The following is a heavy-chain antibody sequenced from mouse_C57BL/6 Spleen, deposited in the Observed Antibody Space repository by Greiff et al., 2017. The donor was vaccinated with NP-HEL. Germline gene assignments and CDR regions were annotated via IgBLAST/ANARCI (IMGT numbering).Heavy chain of an antibody. CDR1: GFTFSSYG. Sequence: EVKLMESGGDLVKPGGSLKLSCAASGFTFSSYGMSWVRQTPDKRLEWVATISSGGSYTYYLDSVKGRFTISRDNAKNTLYLQMSSLKSEDTAMYYCARHDLYGSSPYWYFDVWGTGTTVTVSS. V-gene: IGHV5-6*01. J-gene: IGHJ1*03. D-gene: IGHD1-1*01. CDR2: ISSGGSYT. CDR3: ARHDLYGSSPYWYFDV.